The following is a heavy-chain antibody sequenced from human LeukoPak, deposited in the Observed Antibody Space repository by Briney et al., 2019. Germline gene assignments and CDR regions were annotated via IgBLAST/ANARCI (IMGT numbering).Heavy chain of an antibody. V-gene: IGHV3-30*02. CDR3: ATYGSGSYRWFDP. J-gene: IGHJ5*02. D-gene: IGHD3-10*01. CDR2: IRFDGSDK. CDR1: GFTFSNYG. Sequence: QPGGSLRLSCAASGFTFSNYGMHWVRQAPGKGLEWVAFIRFDGSDKYCADSVKGRFTISRDNSKNTLFLQMNSLRAEDTALYYCATYGSGSYRWFDPWGQGTLVTVSS.